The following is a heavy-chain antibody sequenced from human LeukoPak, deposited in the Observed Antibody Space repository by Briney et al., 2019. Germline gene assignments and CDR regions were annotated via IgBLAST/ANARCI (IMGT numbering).Heavy chain of an antibody. CDR3: ARVMSSKLRYFDWWTTPDY. V-gene: IGHV3-21*01. D-gene: IGHD3-9*01. CDR2: ISSSSSYI. J-gene: IGHJ4*02. CDR1: GFTFSSYS. Sequence: GGSLRLSCAASGFTFSSYSMNWVRQAPGKGLEWVSSISSSSSYIYYADSVKGRFTISRDNAKNSLYLQMNSLGAEDTAVYYCARVMSSKLRYFDWWTTPDYWGQGTLVTVSS.